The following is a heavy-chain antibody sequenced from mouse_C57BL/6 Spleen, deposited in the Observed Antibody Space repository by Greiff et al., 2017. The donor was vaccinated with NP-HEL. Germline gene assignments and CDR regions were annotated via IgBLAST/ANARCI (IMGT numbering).Heavy chain of an antibody. D-gene: IGHD1-1*01. J-gene: IGHJ3*01. CDR1: GFTFSSYA. V-gene: IGHV5-4*03. CDR2: ISDGGSYT. Sequence: EVMLVESGGGLVKPGGSLKLSCAASGFTFSSYAMSWVRQTPEKRLEWVATISDGGSYTYYPDNVKGRFTISRDNAKNNLYLQMSHLKSEDTAMYYCARGDGSSVGFAYWGQGTLVTVSA. CDR3: ARGDGSSVGFAY.